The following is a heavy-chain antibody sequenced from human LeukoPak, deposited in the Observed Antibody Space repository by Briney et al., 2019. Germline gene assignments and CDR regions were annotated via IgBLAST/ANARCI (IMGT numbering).Heavy chain of an antibody. CDR3: AKDTHYDFWSGYPDY. CDR1: GFTFSSYA. J-gene: IGHJ4*02. CDR2: ISGSGGST. D-gene: IGHD3-3*01. V-gene: IGHV3-23*01. Sequence: PGGSLRLSCAASGFTFSSYAMSWVREARGKGLDRVSAISGSGGSTYYADSVKGRFTISRDNSKNTLYLQMNSLRAEDTAVYYCAKDTHYDFWSGYPDYWGQGTLVTVSS.